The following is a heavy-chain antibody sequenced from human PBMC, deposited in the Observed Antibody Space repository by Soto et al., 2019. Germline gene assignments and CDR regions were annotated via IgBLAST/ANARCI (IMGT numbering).Heavy chain of an antibody. CDR3: AKDRGGTIFGVGSCIDY. CDR1: GFTFDDYA. V-gene: IGHV3-9*01. Sequence: GGSLRLSCAASGFTFDDYAMHWVRQAPGKGLEWVSGISWNSGSIGYADSVKGRFTISRDNAKNSLYLQMNSLRAEDTALYYCAKDRGGTIFGVGSCIDYWGQGTLVTVSS. J-gene: IGHJ4*02. D-gene: IGHD3-3*01. CDR2: ISWNSGSI.